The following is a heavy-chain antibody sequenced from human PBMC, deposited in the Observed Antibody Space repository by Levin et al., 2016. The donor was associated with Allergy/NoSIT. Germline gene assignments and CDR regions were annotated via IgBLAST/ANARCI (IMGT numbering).Heavy chain of an antibody. V-gene: IGHV4-4*02. CDR3: ARDLMLDRVVPAAARNYYYYYMDV. Sequence: WIRQPPGKGLEWIGEIYHSGSTNYNPSLKSRVTISVDKSKNQFSLKLSSVTAADTAVYYCARDLMLDRVVPAAARNYYYYYMDVWGKGTTVTVSS. J-gene: IGHJ6*03. CDR2: IYHSGST. D-gene: IGHD2-2*01.